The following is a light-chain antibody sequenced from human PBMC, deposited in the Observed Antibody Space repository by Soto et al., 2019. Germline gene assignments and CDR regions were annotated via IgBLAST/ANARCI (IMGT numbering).Light chain of an antibody. Sequence: QSVLTQPPSASGTPGQRVTISCSGSDSNIGSFTVHWYQQVPGTAPKPLIHTTYQRPSGVPDRFSGSKSGTSGSLAISGPQPEDEADYYCASWDDSLSGFVFGTGTKLTVL. J-gene: IGLJ1*01. CDR2: TTY. V-gene: IGLV1-44*01. CDR3: ASWDDSLSGFV. CDR1: DSNIGSFT.